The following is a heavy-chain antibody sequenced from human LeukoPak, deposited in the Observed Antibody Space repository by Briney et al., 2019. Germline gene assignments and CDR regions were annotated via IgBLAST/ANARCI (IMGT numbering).Heavy chain of an antibody. CDR3: ARARAAVAGDAFDI. D-gene: IGHD6-19*01. V-gene: IGHV4-34*01. CDR1: GGSFSGYY. J-gene: IGHJ3*02. CDR2: INHSGST. Sequence: SETLSLTCAVYGGSFSGYYWSWIRQPPGKGLEWIGEINHSGSTNYNPSLKGRVTISVDTSKNQFSLKLSSVTAADTAVYYCARARAAVAGDAFDIWGQGTMVTVSS.